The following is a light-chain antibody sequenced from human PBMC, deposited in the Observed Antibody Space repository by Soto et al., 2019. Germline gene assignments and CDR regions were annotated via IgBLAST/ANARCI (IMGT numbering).Light chain of an antibody. CDR3: QQYNTYS. V-gene: IGKV1-5*03. J-gene: IGKJ3*01. CDR2: KAS. CDR1: QSISSW. Sequence: DIQMTQSPSSVSASVVDRVTITCRASQSISSWLAWYQQKPGKAPKLLIYKASTLESGVPSRFSGSGSGTEFTLTISSLQPDDFATYYCQQYNTYSFGPGTKVDIK.